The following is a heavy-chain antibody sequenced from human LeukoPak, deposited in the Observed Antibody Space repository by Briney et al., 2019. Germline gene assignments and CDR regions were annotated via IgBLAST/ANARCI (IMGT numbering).Heavy chain of an antibody. D-gene: IGHD6-6*01. Sequence: PGGSLRLSCAASGFTFSSYSMNWVRQAPGKGLEWVSSISSSSSYIYYADSVKGRFTISRDNAKNSLYLQMYSLRVEDTAVYYCARGFPARRGAFDIWGQGTKVTVSS. V-gene: IGHV3-21*06. CDR1: GFTFSSYS. J-gene: IGHJ3*02. CDR2: ISSSSSYI. CDR3: ARGFPARRGAFDI.